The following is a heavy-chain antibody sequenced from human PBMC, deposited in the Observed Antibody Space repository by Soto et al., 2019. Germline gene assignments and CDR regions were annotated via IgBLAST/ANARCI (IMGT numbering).Heavy chain of an antibody. Sequence: ETLSLTCTVSGGSISSYYWSWIRQPPGKGLEWIGYIYYSGSTNYNPSLKSRVTISVDTSKNQFSLKLSSVTAADTAVYYCARDSAASIAARREWDYYYYMDVWGKGTTVTVSS. CDR1: GGSISSYY. V-gene: IGHV4-59*01. CDR2: IYYSGST. D-gene: IGHD6-6*01. J-gene: IGHJ6*03. CDR3: ARDSAASIAARREWDYYYYMDV.